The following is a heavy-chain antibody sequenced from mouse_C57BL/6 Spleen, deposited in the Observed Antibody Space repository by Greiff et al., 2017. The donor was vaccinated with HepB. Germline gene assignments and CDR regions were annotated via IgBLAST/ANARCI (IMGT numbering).Heavy chain of an antibody. CDR3: ARGNYYGSTWGYYAMDY. CDR2: FHPYNDDT. V-gene: IGHV1-47*01. J-gene: IGHJ4*01. Sequence: QVQLKESGAELVKPGASVKMSCKASGYTFTTYPIEWMKQNHGKSLEWIGNFHPYNDDTKYNEKFKGKATLTVEKSSSTVYLELSRLTSDDSAVYYCARGNYYGSTWGYYAMDYWGQGTSVTVSS. CDR1: GYTFTTYP. D-gene: IGHD1-1*01.